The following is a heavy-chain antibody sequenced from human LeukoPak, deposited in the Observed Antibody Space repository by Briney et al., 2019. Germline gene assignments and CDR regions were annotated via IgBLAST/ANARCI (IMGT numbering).Heavy chain of an antibody. CDR2: ISYDGSNK. J-gene: IGHJ6*02. V-gene: IGHV3-30*18. CDR1: GFTFSSYG. D-gene: IGHD6-13*01. Sequence: GGSLRLSCAASGFTFSSYGMHWVRQAPGKGLEWVAVISYDGSNKYCADSVKGRFTISRDNSKNTLYLQMNSLRADDTAVYYCAKESRGSSWILPYYYYGMDVWGQGTTVTVSS. CDR3: AKESRGSSWILPYYYYGMDV.